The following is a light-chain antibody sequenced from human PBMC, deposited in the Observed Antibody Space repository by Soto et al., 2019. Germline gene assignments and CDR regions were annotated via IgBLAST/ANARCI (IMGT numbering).Light chain of an antibody. CDR1: QSISSY. J-gene: IGKJ4*01. CDR3: QQSYSTPWLT. V-gene: IGKV1-39*01. Sequence: DIQMTQSPSSLSASVGDRVTITCRASQSISSYLNWYQQKPGKAPKLLIYAASSLQSGVPSRFSGSGSGTDFTLTISSLQPEDFATYYCQQSYSTPWLTFGGGTKVGIK. CDR2: AAS.